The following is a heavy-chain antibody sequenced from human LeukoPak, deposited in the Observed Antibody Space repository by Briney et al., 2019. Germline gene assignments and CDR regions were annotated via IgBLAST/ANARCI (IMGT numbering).Heavy chain of an antibody. CDR3: ANSRYSYGSGSYYNLIFDY. V-gene: IGHV3-23*01. D-gene: IGHD3-10*01. CDR2: ISGSGGST. Sequence: GGSLRLSCAASGFTFSSYAMSWVRQAPGKGLEWVSAISGSGGSTYYADSVKGRFTISRDNSKNTLYLQMNSLRAEDTAVYYCANSRYSYGSGSYYNLIFDYWGRGTLVTVSS. CDR1: GFTFSSYA. J-gene: IGHJ4*02.